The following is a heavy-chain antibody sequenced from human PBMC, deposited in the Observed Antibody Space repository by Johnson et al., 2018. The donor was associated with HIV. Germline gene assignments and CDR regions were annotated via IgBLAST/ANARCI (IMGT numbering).Heavy chain of an antibody. Sequence: MLLVESGGGVVQPGGSLRLSCAASGFTVSSNYMSWVRQAPGKGLEWVSVIYSGGSTYYADSVKGRFTISRDNSKNTLYLQMNSLRAEDTAVYYCAKDTIAAAALGAFDIWGQGTMVTVSS. D-gene: IGHD6-13*01. CDR1: GFTVSSNY. CDR2: IYSGGST. J-gene: IGHJ3*02. V-gene: IGHV3-66*01. CDR3: AKDTIAAAALGAFDI.